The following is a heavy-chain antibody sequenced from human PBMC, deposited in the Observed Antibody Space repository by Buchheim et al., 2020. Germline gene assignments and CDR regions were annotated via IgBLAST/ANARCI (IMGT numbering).Heavy chain of an antibody. CDR3: AGAYYDILTGYSRFDY. D-gene: IGHD3-9*01. Sequence: QVQLQESGPGLVKPSETLSLTCTVSGGSISSYYWSWIRQPPGKGLEWIGYIYYSGSTNYNPSLKSRVTISVDTSTNQFFLILSSVTAADTAVYYCAGAYYDILTGYSRFDYWGQGTL. V-gene: IGHV4-59*01. CDR2: IYYSGST. J-gene: IGHJ4*02. CDR1: GGSISSYY.